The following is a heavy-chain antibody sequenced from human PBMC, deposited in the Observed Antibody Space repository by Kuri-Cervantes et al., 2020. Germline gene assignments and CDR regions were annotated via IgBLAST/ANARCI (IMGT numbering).Heavy chain of an antibody. D-gene: IGHD5-18*01. V-gene: IGHV4-39*07. CDR3: ARARIQLWLRYFDY. Sequence: SETLSLTCTVSGGSISSSSYYWGWIRQPPGKGLEWIGSIYYSGSTYYNPSLKSRVTISVDTSKNQFSLKLSSVTAADTAVYYCARARIQLWLRYFDYWGQGTLVTVSS. J-gene: IGHJ4*02. CDR2: IYYSGST. CDR1: GGSISSSSYY.